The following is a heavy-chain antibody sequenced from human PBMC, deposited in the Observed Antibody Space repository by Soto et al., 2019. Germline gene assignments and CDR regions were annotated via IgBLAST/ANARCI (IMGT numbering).Heavy chain of an antibody. J-gene: IGHJ6*03. CDR3: ARDWSGPGNSAYYYYDMDV. CDR1: GFIFSNSW. V-gene: IGHV3-74*01. Sequence: EVQLVESGGGLVQPGGSLRLSCAASGFIFSNSWMHWVRQAPGKGMVWVSRINSDGSSTDYPDSVKGRFTIARDNAKNTLDLRVTSLRTEDTSLYYCARDWSGPGNSAYYYYDMDVWGKGTTVTVSS. CDR2: INSDGSST. D-gene: IGHD3-3*01.